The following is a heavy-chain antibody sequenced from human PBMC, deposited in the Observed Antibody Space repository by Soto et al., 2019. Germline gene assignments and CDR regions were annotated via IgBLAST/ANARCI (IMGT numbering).Heavy chain of an antibody. CDR2: IIPIFGTA. Sequence: SVKVSCKASGGTFSSYAVSWVRQAPGQGLEWMGGIIPIFGTANYAQKFQGRVTITADESTSTAYMELSSLRSEDTAVYYCARSTDSSSSLYYYYGMDVWGQGTTVTVSS. CDR3: ARSTDSSSSLYYYYGMDV. D-gene: IGHD6-6*01. J-gene: IGHJ6*02. V-gene: IGHV1-69*13. CDR1: GGTFSSYA.